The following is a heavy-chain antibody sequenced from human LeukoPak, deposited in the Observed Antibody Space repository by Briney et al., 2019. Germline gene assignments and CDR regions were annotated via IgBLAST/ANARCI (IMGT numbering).Heavy chain of an antibody. Sequence: GGSLRLSCAASGLTSSVYAMHWVRQAPGKGLEWVAFIRFDGSNEQYADSVKGRFTTSRDKSTNTLYLQMNSLRAEDTAVHYCAKDRGDFPPYLDYWGQRTLVTVSS. CDR1: GLTSSVYA. D-gene: IGHD2-21*02. CDR2: IRFDGSNE. J-gene: IGHJ4*02. V-gene: IGHV3-30*02. CDR3: AKDRGDFPPYLDY.